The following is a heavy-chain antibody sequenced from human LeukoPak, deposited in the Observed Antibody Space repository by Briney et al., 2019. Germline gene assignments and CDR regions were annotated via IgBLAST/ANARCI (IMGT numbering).Heavy chain of an antibody. CDR1: GFTFSNYG. Sequence: GGSLRLSCAASGFTFSNYGMSWVRQAPGKGLEWVSSISSDSTYIYYADSVKGRFTISRDNAKNSLYLQMNSLRAEDTAVYYCARAVGYSLDYWGQGTLVTVSS. J-gene: IGHJ4*02. CDR2: ISSDSTYI. D-gene: IGHD5-24*01. CDR3: ARAVGYSLDY. V-gene: IGHV3-21*01.